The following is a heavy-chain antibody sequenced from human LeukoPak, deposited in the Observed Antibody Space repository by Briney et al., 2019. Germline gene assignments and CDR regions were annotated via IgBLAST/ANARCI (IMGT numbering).Heavy chain of an antibody. CDR2: ISGSGGGV. V-gene: IGHV3-23*01. CDR3: AKGSSGWPEVGWGIDY. J-gene: IGHJ4*02. CDR1: GFTFSTYA. Sequence: GGSLRLSCAASGFTFSTYAMSWVRQAPGKGLEWVSAISGSGGGVYYADSVKGLSTISRDNSKNTLYLQMSSLRADDTALYYCAKGSSGWPEVGWGIDYWGQGTLVTVSS. D-gene: IGHD6-19*01.